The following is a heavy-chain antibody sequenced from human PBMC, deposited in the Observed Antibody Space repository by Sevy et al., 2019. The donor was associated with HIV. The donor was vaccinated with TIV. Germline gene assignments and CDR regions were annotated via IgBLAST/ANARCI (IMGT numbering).Heavy chain of an antibody. CDR1: GFTFNTYS. CDR3: SRDLCPCFDSCVSLCEY. J-gene: IGHJ4*02. V-gene: IGHV3-21*01. D-gene: IGHD3-22*01. Sequence: GGSLRLSCVGSGFTFNTYSMNWVRQAPGRGLEWVSTISSSSDYFYYADSVKGRFTISRDNTKNSLYLQMTSLRAEDTVMSYCSRDLCPCFDSCVSLCEYWGQGTLVTVSS. CDR2: ISSSSDYF.